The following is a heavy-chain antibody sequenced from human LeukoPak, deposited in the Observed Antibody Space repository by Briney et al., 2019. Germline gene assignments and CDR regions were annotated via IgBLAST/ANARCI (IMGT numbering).Heavy chain of an antibody. D-gene: IGHD6-6*01. CDR3: GREVSLGWFDP. J-gene: IGHJ5*02. Sequence: GGSLRLSCAASGFTFSSYSMNWVRQAPGKGLEWVSAISGSGGSTYYADSVKGRFTISRDNSKNTLYLQMNSLRAEDTAVYYCGREVSLGWFDPWGQGTLVTVSS. V-gene: IGHV3-23*01. CDR2: ISGSGGST. CDR1: GFTFSSYS.